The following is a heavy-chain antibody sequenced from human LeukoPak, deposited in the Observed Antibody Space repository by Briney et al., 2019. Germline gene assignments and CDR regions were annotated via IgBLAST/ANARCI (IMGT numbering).Heavy chain of an antibody. J-gene: IGHJ4*02. CDR1: GDSVSSNSAA. D-gene: IGHD6-19*01. CDR2: TYYRSKWYN. CDR3: ARDLKRSSGWRPYCFDY. V-gene: IGHV6-1*01. Sequence: SQTLSLTCAISGDSVSSNSAAWNWIRQSPSRGLEWLGRTYYRSKWYNDYAVSVKSRITINPDTSKNQFSLQLNSVTPEDTAVYYCARDLKRSSGWRPYCFDYWGQGTLVTVSP.